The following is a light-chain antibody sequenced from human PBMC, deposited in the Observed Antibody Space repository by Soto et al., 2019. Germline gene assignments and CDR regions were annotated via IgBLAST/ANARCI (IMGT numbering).Light chain of an antibody. CDR3: SSYAGTSTFAV. CDR1: SSDVGGYDF. Sequence: QSALTQPRSVSGSPGQSVTISCTGTSSDVGGYDFVSWYRQHPGKGPELIMYDVGRRPSGVPDRFSGSKSGDTASLTISGLEAEDEAEYHCSSYAGTSTFAVFGAGTKVT. CDR2: DVG. J-gene: IGLJ3*02. V-gene: IGLV2-11*01.